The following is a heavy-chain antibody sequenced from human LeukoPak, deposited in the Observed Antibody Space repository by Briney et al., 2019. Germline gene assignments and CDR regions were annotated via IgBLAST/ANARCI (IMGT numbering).Heavy chain of an antibody. CDR1: GYSISSGDY. V-gene: IGHV4-38-2*01. D-gene: IGHD1-20*01. CDR3: ASLPRKYNWNDGTKQYNGMDV. J-gene: IGHJ6*04. CDR2: IFHSGST. Sequence: PSETLSLTCAVSGYSISSGDYWGWIRQSPGKGLEWIENIFHSGSTYHNPSLKSRVTISGDTSKNQFSLKLISVTAADTAVYYCASLPRKYNWNDGTKQYNGMDVWGKGTTVTVSS.